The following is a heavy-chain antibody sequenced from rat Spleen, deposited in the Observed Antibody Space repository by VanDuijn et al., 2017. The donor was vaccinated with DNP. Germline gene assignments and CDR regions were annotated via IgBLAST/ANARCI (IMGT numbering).Heavy chain of an antibody. J-gene: IGHJ4*01. CDR2: ISHGDSST. CDR1: GFTFNDYY. D-gene: IGHD1-12*01. CDR3: ARHRTIMPYYYAMDA. V-gene: IGHV5-7*01. Sequence: EVLLVESDGGLVQPGRSLKLSCAVSGFTFNDYYMAWVRQAPAKGLEWVATISHGDSSTYYRDSVKGRFTISRDNAKNTRYLQMDSLRSEDTATYYCARHRTIMPYYYAMDAWGQGASVTVSS.